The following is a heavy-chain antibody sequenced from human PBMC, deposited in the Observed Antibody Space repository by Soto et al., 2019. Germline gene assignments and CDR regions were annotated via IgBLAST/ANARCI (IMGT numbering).Heavy chain of an antibody. J-gene: IGHJ6*02. CDR1: GFTFSSYA. CDR2: ISGSGGST. Sequence: QPGGSLRLSCAASGFTFSSYAMSWVRQAPGKGLEWVSAISGSGGSTYYADSVKGRFTISRDNSKNTLYLQMNSLRAEDTAVYYCAQWWLQVQGLHGMDVWGPGTTVTVSS. D-gene: IGHD2-15*01. V-gene: IGHV3-23*01. CDR3: AQWWLQVQGLHGMDV.